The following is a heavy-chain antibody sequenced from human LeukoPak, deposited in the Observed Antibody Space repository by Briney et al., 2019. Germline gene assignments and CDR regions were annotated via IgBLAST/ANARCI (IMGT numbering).Heavy chain of an antibody. CDR2: IYPGDSDT. CDR1: GYSFTSYW. J-gene: IGHJ3*02. D-gene: IGHD1-26*01. Sequence: GESLKMSCKGSGYSFTSYWIRWVRQMPGKSLEWTGIIYPGDSDTTYSPTFQGQVTISADKSISTAYLQWSSLKASDTAMYYCASAYSGSLDAFDIWGQGTMVTVSS. CDR3: ASAYSGSLDAFDI. V-gene: IGHV5-51*01.